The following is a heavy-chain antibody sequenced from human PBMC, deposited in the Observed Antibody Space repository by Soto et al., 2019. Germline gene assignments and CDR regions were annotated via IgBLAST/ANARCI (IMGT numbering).Heavy chain of an antibody. CDR2: MNPNSGET. Sequence: QEQLVQSGAEVKKPGASVKVSCKTSGYTFTDYDINWVRQATGQGLEWIGWMNPNSGETGYAHKFQGRVTITRSPSLNTAYLELSSLRSEDTAVYYCARVAVAARPRLYNWFDPWGQGTLVTVSS. J-gene: IGHJ5*02. D-gene: IGHD2-15*01. CDR3: ARVAVAARPRLYNWFDP. V-gene: IGHV1-8*01. CDR1: GYTFTDYD.